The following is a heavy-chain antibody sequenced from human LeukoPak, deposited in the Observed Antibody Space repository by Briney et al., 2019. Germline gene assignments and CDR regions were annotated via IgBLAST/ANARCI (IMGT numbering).Heavy chain of an antibody. V-gene: IGHV3-30*03. CDR2: ISYDGSSE. D-gene: IGHD3-10*01. CDR3: ARETYYYGSGSPGYFDY. CDR1: GFTFSRYG. Sequence: GGSLRLSCAASGFTFSRYGMHWVRQAPGKGLEWVTFISYDGSSEYYADSVKGRFTISRDNSKNTLYLQMNSLRAEDTAVYYCARETYYYGSGSPGYFDYWGQGTLVTVSS. J-gene: IGHJ4*02.